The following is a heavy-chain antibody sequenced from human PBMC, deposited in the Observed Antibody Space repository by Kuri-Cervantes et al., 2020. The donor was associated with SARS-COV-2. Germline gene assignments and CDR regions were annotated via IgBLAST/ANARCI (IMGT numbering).Heavy chain of an antibody. CDR2: INSHSGGT. J-gene: IGHJ4*02. D-gene: IGHD3-22*01. CDR1: GYTFTVYY. V-gene: IGHV1-2*02. CDR3: ARAGGIRSGYYYRLDY. Sequence: ASVKVSCKASGYTFTVYYMHWVRQAPGQGLEWMGIINSHSGGTNYAQKFQGRVTMTRDTSISTAYMELSRLRSDDTAVYYCARAGGIRSGYYYRLDYWGQGTLVTISS.